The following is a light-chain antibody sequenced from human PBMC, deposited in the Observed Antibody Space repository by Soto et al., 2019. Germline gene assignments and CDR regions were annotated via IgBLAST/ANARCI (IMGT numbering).Light chain of an antibody. CDR1: SSDVGGYNY. CDR2: DVS. Sequence: QSVPTQPASVSGSPGQSITISCTGTSSDVGGYNYVSWYQHHPGKAPKLMIFDVSNRPSGVSNRFSGSKSGNTASLTISGLQPEDEADYYCSPYTTRNTRQKGFGTGTKVTVL. J-gene: IGLJ1*01. V-gene: IGLV2-14*03. CDR3: SPYTTRNTRQKG.